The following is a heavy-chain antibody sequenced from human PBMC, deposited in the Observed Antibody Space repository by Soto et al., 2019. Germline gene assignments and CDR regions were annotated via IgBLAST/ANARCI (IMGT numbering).Heavy chain of an antibody. D-gene: IGHD3-10*01. Sequence: PSETLSLTCTVSGDSIIGFYWGWIRQPPGKGLEWIGYINHAESTYYSPPLQSRVTISLDSSKTQFSLILTSVTAADTAVYFCAMFRRNYFDSWGQGTLVTVSS. CDR1: GDSIIGFY. CDR2: INHAEST. CDR3: AMFRRNYFDS. J-gene: IGHJ4*02. V-gene: IGHV4-59*01.